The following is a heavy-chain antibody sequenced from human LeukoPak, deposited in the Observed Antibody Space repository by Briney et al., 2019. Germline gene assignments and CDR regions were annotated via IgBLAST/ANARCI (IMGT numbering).Heavy chain of an antibody. J-gene: IGHJ4*02. CDR3: EGTYYYDSSDDY. Sequence: GGSLRLSCAASGFTFSSYWMSWVRQAPGKGLEWVLAISGSGTSTYYADSVKGRFTISRDNSKNTLYLQMNSLRAEDTAVYYCEGTYYYDSSDDYWGQGTLVTVSS. D-gene: IGHD3-22*01. CDR1: GFTFSSYW. CDR2: ISGSGTST. V-gene: IGHV3-23*01.